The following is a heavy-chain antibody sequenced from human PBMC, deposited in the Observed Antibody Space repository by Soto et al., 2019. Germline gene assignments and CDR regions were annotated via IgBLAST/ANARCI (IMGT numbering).Heavy chain of an antibody. D-gene: IGHD1-1*01. CDR3: ARGRYGYY. J-gene: IGHJ4*02. V-gene: IGHV1-18*01. Sequence: QVHLVQSGAEVKKPGASVKVSCKGSGYTFTSYGITWVRQAPGQGLEWMGWISAHNGNTNYAQKLQGRVTVTRDTSTSTADMELRILRSDDTAVYYCARGRYGYYWGQGALVTVSS. CDR1: GYTFTSYG. CDR2: ISAHNGNT.